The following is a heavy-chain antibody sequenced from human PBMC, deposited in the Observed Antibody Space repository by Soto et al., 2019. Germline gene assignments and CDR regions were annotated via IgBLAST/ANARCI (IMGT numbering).Heavy chain of an antibody. CDR1: GFTFSTYS. Sequence: EVQLVESGGDLVQPGGSLRLSCAAAGFTFSTYSMNCVRQAPGKGLEWVSCSSSSSTIYYADSVKGRFTISRDNVQNSLYLQMHSLRAEDTAVYYCARERGSGWTFDYWGQGTLVTVSS. D-gene: IGHD6-19*01. CDR2: SSSSSTI. V-gene: IGHV3-48*01. CDR3: ARERGSGWTFDY. J-gene: IGHJ4*02.